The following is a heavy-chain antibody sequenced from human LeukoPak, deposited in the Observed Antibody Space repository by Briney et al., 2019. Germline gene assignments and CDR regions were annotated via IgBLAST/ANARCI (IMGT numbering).Heavy chain of an antibody. Sequence: ASEKVSCKASGYTFTSYGISWVRQAPGQGLEWMGWISAYNGNTNYAQKLQGRVTMTTDTSTSTAYMELRSLRSDDTAVYYCARATLLDCSSTSCSFDYWGQGTLVTVSS. CDR2: ISAYNGNT. V-gene: IGHV1-18*01. J-gene: IGHJ4*02. CDR1: GYTFTSYG. CDR3: ARATLLDCSSTSCSFDY. D-gene: IGHD2-2*01.